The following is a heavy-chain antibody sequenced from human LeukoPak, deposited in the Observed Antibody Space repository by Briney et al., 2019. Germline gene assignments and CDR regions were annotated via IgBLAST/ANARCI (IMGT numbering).Heavy chain of an antibody. CDR1: GFTFSSYS. D-gene: IGHD1-1*01. J-gene: IGHJ4*02. V-gene: IGHV3-53*01. Sequence: PGGSLRLSCAASGFTFSSYSMNWVRQAPGKGLEWVSVIYSGGSTYYADSVKGRFTISRDNSKNTLYLQMNSLRAEDTAVYYCASLSGGGYFDYWGQGTLVTVSS. CDR2: IYSGGST. CDR3: ASLSGGGYFDY.